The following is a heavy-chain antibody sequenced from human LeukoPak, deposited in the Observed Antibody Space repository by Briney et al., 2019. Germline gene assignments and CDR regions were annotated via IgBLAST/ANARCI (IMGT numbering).Heavy chain of an antibody. J-gene: IGHJ4*02. V-gene: IGHV1-3*01. CDR1: GYTFTSYA. D-gene: IGHD2-2*01. CDR2: INAGNGNT. CDR3: AVLYCSSTSCFDFDY. Sequence: GASVKVSRKASGYTFTSYAMHWVCQAPGQRLEWMGWINAGNGNTKYSQKFQGRVTITRDTSASTAYMELSSLRSEDTAVYYCAVLYCSSTSCFDFDYWGQGTLVTVSS.